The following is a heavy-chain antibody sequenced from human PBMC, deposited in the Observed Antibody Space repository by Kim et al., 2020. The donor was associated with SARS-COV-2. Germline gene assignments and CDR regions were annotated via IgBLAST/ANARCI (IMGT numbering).Heavy chain of an antibody. V-gene: IGHV4-4*02. J-gene: IGHJ3*02. Sequence: SETLSLTCAVSGGSISSSNWWSWVRQPPGKGLEWIGEIYHSGRTNYNPSLKSRVTISVDKSKNQFSLKLSSVTAADTAVYYCAGDLPINMVQGGRGDDAFDIWGQGTMVTVSS. D-gene: IGHD3-10*01. CDR2: IYHSGRT. CDR1: GGSISSSNW. CDR3: AGDLPINMVQGGRGDDAFDI.